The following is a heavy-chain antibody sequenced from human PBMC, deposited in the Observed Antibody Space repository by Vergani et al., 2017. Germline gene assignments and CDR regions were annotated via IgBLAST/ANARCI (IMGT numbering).Heavy chain of an antibody. CDR3: ARDRAAAGYYFDY. V-gene: IGHV1-3*02. Sequence: QVQLVQSGAEVKKPGASVKVSCKASGYTFTSYAMDWVRQAPGQRLEWMGWSNAGNGNTKYSQEFQGRVTITRDTSASTGYMELSSLRSEDMAVYYCARDRAAAGYYFDYWGQGTLVTVSS. CDR2: SNAGNGNT. CDR1: GYTFTSYA. D-gene: IGHD6-13*01. J-gene: IGHJ4*02.